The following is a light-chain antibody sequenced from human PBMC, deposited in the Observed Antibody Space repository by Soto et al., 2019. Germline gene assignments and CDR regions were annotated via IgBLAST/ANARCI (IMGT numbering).Light chain of an antibody. V-gene: IGKV3-11*01. CDR2: DAS. Sequence: EIVLTQSPATLALSLGERATLSCRASQGINRHFAWYRQKPGQAPRLLIYDASNRAPGIPARFSGSGSGTADTLTISSLEPDEFGVFYCQQRSNWPPVTGGGGTKVEIK. CDR1: QGINRH. J-gene: IGKJ4*01. CDR3: QQRSNWPPVT.